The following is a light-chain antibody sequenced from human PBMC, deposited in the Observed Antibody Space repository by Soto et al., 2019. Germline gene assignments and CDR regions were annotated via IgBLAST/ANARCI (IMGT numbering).Light chain of an antibody. CDR3: CSYAGSYTWV. V-gene: IGLV2-11*01. Sequence: QSALTQPRSVSGSPGQSVTISCTGTSSDVGGYNYLSWYQQHPGKAPKLTIYDVSKRPSGVPDRFSGSKSGNTASLTISGLQAEDEADYYCCSYAGSYTWVFGGGTKLTVL. CDR1: SSDVGGYNY. CDR2: DVS. J-gene: IGLJ3*02.